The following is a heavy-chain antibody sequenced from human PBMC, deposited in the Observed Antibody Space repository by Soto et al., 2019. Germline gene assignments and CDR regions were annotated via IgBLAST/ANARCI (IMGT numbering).Heavy chain of an antibody. CDR3: AHRQLVTFFGFVTQTDAWFGS. CDR1: GFSLSTSGAA. D-gene: IGHD3-3*01. J-gene: IGHJ5*01. V-gene: IGHV2-5*02. CDR2: VYWDDDK. Sequence: QITLKESGPTLVNPTQTLTLTCTFSGFSLSTSGAAVCWIRQPPGKALEWLALVYWDDDKRYSPSIKNRVTITKDTSKNQVVLTLTNAEPVDTAPYYCAHRQLVTFFGFVTQTDAWFGSWGQGTLVTVPS.